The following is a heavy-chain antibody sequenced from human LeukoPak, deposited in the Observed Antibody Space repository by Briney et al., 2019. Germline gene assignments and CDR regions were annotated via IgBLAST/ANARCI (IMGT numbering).Heavy chain of an antibody. J-gene: IGHJ5*02. Sequence: GGSLRLSCAASGFTFSSYSMNWVRQAPGKGLEWVSSISSSSSYIYYADSVKGRFTISRDNAKNSLYRQMNSLRAEDTAVYYCARGLPQWLVPGWFDPWGQGTLVTVSS. CDR1: GFTFSSYS. CDR3: ARGLPQWLVPGWFDP. V-gene: IGHV3-21*01. D-gene: IGHD6-19*01. CDR2: ISSSSSYI.